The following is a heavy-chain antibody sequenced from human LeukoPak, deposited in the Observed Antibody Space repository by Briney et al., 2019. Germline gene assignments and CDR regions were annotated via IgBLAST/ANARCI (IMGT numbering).Heavy chain of an antibody. CDR2: IIPIFGTA. CDR3: ARDAYYYDSSGYYSRGYYFDY. Sequence: SVKVSCKASGGTFSSYAISWVRQAPGQGLEWMGGIIPIFGTANYAQKFQGRVTTTTDESTSTAYMELSRLRSEDTAVYYCARDAYYYDSSGYYSRGYYFDYWGQGTLVTVSS. J-gene: IGHJ4*02. D-gene: IGHD3-22*01. CDR1: GGTFSSYA. V-gene: IGHV1-69*05.